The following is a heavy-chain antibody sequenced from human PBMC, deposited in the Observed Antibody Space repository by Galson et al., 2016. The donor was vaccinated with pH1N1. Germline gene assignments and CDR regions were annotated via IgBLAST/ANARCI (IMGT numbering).Heavy chain of an antibody. CDR2: LYNSGGT. V-gene: IGHV4-59*01. D-gene: IGHD6-13*01. CDR1: GGSISSYY. Sequence: ETLSLTCTVSGGSISSYYWSWIRQPPGKGLEWIGYLYNSGGTNYNPSLMSRVTISEDTSRNQFSLKLRSVTAADTAVYYCASAGYRSGWYGICAFDVWGQGTKVTVSS. CDR3: ASAGYRSGWYGICAFDV. J-gene: IGHJ3*01.